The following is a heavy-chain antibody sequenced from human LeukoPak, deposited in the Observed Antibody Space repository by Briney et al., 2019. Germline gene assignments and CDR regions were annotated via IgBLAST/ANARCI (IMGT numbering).Heavy chain of an antibody. CDR1: GGSISRYY. D-gene: IGHD2-2*01. Sequence: SETLSLTCTVSGGSISRYYWSWIRQPAGKGLGWIGRIYTSGSTNYNPSLKSRVTMSVDTSKNQFSLKLSSVTAADTAVYYCARVLPAPSSRAFDIWGQGTMVTVSS. CDR2: IYTSGST. V-gene: IGHV4-4*07. CDR3: ARVLPAPSSRAFDI. J-gene: IGHJ3*02.